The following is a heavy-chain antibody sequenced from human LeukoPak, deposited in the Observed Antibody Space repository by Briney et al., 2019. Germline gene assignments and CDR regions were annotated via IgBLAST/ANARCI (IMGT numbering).Heavy chain of an antibody. J-gene: IGHJ4*02. CDR2: INPSGGST. V-gene: IGHV1-46*01. CDR3: ARDPRLRRSCYFDY. Sequence: ASVKVSCKASGYTFTGYYMHWVRQAPGQGLEWMGIINPSGGSTSYAQKFQGRVTMTRDMSTSTAYMELSSLRSEDTAVYYCARDPRLRRSCYFDYWGQGTLVTVSS. D-gene: IGHD1-26*01. CDR1: GYTFTGYY.